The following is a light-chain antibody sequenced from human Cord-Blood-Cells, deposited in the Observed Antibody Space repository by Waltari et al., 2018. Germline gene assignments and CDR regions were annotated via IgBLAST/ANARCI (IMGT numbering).Light chain of an antibody. CDR3: QQYDILPLT. CDR2: DAS. V-gene: IGKV1-33*01. Sequence: DIQRTQSPCSLSASVGDSITITCQASQDISNYLNWYQQKPGKAPKLLIYDASTLDTGVPARFSGRGSGTDFTFTISSLQPEDMATYYCQQYDILPLTFGAGTKVDMK. CDR1: QDISNY. J-gene: IGKJ4*01.